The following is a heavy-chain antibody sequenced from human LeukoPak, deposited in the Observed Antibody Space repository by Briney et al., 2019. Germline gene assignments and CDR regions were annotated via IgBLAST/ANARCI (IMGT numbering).Heavy chain of an antibody. D-gene: IGHD5-18*01. CDR3: AKDEAGAAMVTSPFDY. J-gene: IGHJ4*02. CDR1: GFIFSSYG. Sequence: QPGRSLRLSCAASGFIFSSYGMHWVRQAPGKGLEWVAVISYDGSNKYYADSVKGRFTISRDNSKNTLYLQMNSLRAEDTAVYYCAKDEAGAAMVTSPFDYWGQGTLVAVSS. V-gene: IGHV3-30*18. CDR2: ISYDGSNK.